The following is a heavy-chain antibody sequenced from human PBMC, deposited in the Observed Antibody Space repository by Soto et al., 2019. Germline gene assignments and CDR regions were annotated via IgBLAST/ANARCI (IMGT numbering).Heavy chain of an antibody. CDR1: GGSISSSSYY. V-gene: IGHV4-39*07. D-gene: IGHD6-13*01. Sequence: SETLSLTCTVSGGSISSSSYYWGWIRQPPGKGLEWIGSIYYSGSTYYNPSLKSRVTISVDTSKNQFSLKLSSVTAADTAVYYCARVTGYSSSNWFDPWGQGTLVTVSS. CDR2: IYYSGST. J-gene: IGHJ5*02. CDR3: ARVTGYSSSNWFDP.